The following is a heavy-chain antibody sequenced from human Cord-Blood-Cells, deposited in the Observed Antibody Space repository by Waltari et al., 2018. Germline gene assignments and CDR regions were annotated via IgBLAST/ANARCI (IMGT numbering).Heavy chain of an antibody. CDR3: ARGWGPDCSGGSCFDAVFDY. V-gene: IGHV4-34*01. CDR2: INHSGST. D-gene: IGHD2-15*01. CDR1: GGSFSGYY. J-gene: IGHJ4*02. Sequence: QVQLQQWGAGLLKPSETLSLTCAVYGGSFSGYYWSWIRQPPGKGLEWIGEINHSGSTNTHPSLKSRVTISVDTSKNQFSLRLSSVTAADTAVYYCARGWGPDCSGGSCFDAVFDYWGQGTLVTVSS.